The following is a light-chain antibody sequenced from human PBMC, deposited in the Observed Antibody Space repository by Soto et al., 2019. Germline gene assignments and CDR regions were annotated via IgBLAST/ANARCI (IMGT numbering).Light chain of an antibody. CDR3: SSYTNRSTLLG. V-gene: IGLV2-14*01. CDR2: EVS. Sequence: QSALTQPASVSGSPGQSITISCTGTSSDVGGYNFVSWYQHHPGKAPKLIIYEVSNRPSGVSNRFSASKSGNTASLTISGLQAEDEADYYCSSYTNRSTLLGFGGGTKLTVL. J-gene: IGLJ2*01. CDR1: SSDVGGYNF.